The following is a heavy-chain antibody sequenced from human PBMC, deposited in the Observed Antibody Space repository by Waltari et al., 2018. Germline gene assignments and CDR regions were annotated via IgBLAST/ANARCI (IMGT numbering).Heavy chain of an antibody. V-gene: IGHV4-39*01. CDR1: GGPISRGVGY. J-gene: IGHJ5*02. Sequence: QLLLQVSGPGLVQPSETLSLTRSVSGGPISRGVGYWCWIRQSQGKGLEWIGSIYYSGSTHYNPTLESRVTISGDTSKNQFSLKVSSVTAADTAVYYCARHWKRSGYRFDPWGQGTLVTVSS. CDR3: ARHWKRSGYRFDP. CDR2: IYYSGST. D-gene: IGHD5-12*01.